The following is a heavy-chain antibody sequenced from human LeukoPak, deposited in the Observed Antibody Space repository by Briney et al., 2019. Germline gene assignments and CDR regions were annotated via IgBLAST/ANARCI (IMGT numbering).Heavy chain of an antibody. D-gene: IGHD6-6*01. CDR1: GYTFSSYD. Sequence: ASVKVSCKASGYTFSSYDINWVRQATGQGLEWMGWMNPNSGNTAYAQKFQGRVTMSRDTSISTAYMELSSLRSEDTAVYYCARLPKYSRPLDYWGQEPWSPSPQ. CDR3: ARLPKYSRPLDY. V-gene: IGHV1-8*02. J-gene: IGHJ4*01. CDR2: MNPNSGNT.